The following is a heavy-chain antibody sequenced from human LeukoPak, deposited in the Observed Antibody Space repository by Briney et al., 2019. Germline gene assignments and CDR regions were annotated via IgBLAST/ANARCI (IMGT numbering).Heavy chain of an antibody. Sequence: SETLSLTCTVSGGSISSDSYYWTWIRQPAGKGLEWIVRIDTRGSTNYNPSLKSRLTISLDTSKNQFSLKLNSVTAADTAVYYCARSNGDYTILGYWGQGTLVTVSS. CDR3: ARSNGDYTILGY. J-gene: IGHJ4*02. CDR1: GGSISSDSYY. V-gene: IGHV4-61*02. D-gene: IGHD4-17*01. CDR2: IDTRGST.